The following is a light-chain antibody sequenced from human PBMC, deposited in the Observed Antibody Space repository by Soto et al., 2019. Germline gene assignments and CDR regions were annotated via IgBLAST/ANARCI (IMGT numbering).Light chain of an antibody. J-gene: IGKJ4*01. Sequence: EIVLTQSPGTLSLSPGERATFSCRASQSVSSNLAWYQQKPGQAPRVIIFGVSTRASATPDRFRGSGSGTYFTLTISRLEPDDFALYYCQQYGNSPLTFGGGAKVDIK. V-gene: IGKV3-20*01. CDR1: QSVSSN. CDR2: GVS. CDR3: QQYGNSPLT.